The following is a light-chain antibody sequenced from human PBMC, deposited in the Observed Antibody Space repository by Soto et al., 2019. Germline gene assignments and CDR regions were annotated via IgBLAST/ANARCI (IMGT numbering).Light chain of an antibody. V-gene: IGLV1-47*01. CDR1: SSNIESNY. CDR2: SNN. J-gene: IGLJ1*01. CDR3: AAWDDSLSGYV. Sequence: QSVLTQPPSASGTPGQKVTISCSGSSSNIESNYVYWYQQLPGTAPKLLIYSNNQRPSGVPDRFSGSKSGTSAALAIIGLRSEDEADYYCAAWDDSLSGYVFGTGTKLTVL.